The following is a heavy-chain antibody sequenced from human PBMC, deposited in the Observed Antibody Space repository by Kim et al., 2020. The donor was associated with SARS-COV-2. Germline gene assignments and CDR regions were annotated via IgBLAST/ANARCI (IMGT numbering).Heavy chain of an antibody. J-gene: IGHJ4*02. V-gene: IGHV3-74*01. CDR3: APGRYCSGGSC. CDR2: T. D-gene: IGHD2-15*01. Sequence: TSYADSVKGRFTISRDNAKNTLYLQMNSLRAEDTAVYYCAPGRYCSGGSCWGQGTLVTVSS.